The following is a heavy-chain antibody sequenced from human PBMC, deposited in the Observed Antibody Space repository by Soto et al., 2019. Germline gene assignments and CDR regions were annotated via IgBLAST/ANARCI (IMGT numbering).Heavy chain of an antibody. CDR1: GGSISSSSYY. D-gene: IGHD3-3*01. V-gene: IGHV4-39*01. J-gene: IGHJ6*02. Sequence: PSQTLSLTCTVAGGSISSSSYYWGWIRQPPGKGLEWSGSIYYSVSTYYNPSLKSRVTISVDTSKNQFSLKLRSVTAADTAVYYCARLKSGLRFLEWFKRSLYYYGMDVWGQGTTVTVSS. CDR3: ARLKSGLRFLEWFKRSLYYYGMDV. CDR2: IYYSVST.